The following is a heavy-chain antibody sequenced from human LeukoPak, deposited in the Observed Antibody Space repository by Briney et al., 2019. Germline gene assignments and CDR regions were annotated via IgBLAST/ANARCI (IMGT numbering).Heavy chain of an antibody. CDR2: IYPGDSNT. CDR3: ARQYYDILTGPNWFDS. Sequence: GESLKISCKGSGYSFTTYWIGWVRQMPGKGLEWMGIIYPGDSNTRYSPSFQGQVTISADKSISTAYLQWSGLRASDIAMYNCARQYYDILTGPNWFDSWGQGTLVTVSS. CDR1: GYSFTTYW. D-gene: IGHD3-9*01. J-gene: IGHJ5*01. V-gene: IGHV5-51*01.